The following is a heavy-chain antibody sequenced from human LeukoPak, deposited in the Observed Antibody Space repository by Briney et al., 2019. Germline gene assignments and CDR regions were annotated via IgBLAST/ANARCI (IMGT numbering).Heavy chain of an antibody. CDR3: ARVVGGYRIDY. V-gene: IGHV3-53*01. Sequence: GGSLRLSCAASGFTVSGNYLSWVRQAPGKGLEWVSVIYRDVRTYYADSVKGRFTISRDNSKNTLYLQINSLRAEDTAIYYCARVVGGYRIDYWGQGTLVTASS. CDR1: GFTVSGNY. CDR2: IYRDVRT. J-gene: IGHJ4*02. D-gene: IGHD2-15*01.